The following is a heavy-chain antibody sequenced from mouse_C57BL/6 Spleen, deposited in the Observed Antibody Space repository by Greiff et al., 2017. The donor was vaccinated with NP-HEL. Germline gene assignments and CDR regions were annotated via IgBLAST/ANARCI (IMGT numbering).Heavy chain of an antibody. Sequence: VQLQQSGAELVRPGTSVKVSCKASGYAFTNYLIEWVKQRPGQGLEWIGVINPGSGGTNYNEKFKGKATLTADKSSSTAYMQLSSLTSEDSAVYFCAREGYYYGSSPSYAMDYWGQGTSVTVSS. V-gene: IGHV1-54*01. CDR1: GYAFTNYL. CDR2: INPGSGGT. CDR3: AREGYYYGSSPSYAMDY. J-gene: IGHJ4*01. D-gene: IGHD1-1*01.